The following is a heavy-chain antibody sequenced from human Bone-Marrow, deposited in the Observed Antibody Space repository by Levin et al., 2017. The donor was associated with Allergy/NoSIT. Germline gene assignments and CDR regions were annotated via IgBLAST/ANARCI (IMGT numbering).Heavy chain of an antibody. J-gene: IGHJ3*02. CDR3: ARVPSYCSGGSCHPGGAFDI. Sequence: ASVKVSCKASGYTFTSYYMHWVRQAPGQGLEWMGIINPSGGSTSYAQKFQGRVTMTRDTSTSTVYMELSSLRSEDTAVYYCARVPSYCSGGSCHPGGAFDIWGQGTMVTVSS. CDR1: GYTFTSYY. CDR2: INPSGGST. D-gene: IGHD2-15*01. V-gene: IGHV1-46*01.